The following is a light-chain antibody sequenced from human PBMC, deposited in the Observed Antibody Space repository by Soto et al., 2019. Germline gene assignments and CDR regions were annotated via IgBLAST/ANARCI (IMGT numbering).Light chain of an antibody. CDR2: DVT. J-gene: IGLJ1*01. CDR1: SSDVGGYNY. V-gene: IGLV2-11*01. Sequence: QSVLTQPRSVSGSPGQSVTISCTGTSSDVGGYNYVSWYQQHPAKAPKLMIYDVTKRPSGVPDRFSGSKSGNTAFLTISGLQAEDEADYYCCSYAGSYSYVFGTGTKVTVL. CDR3: CSYAGSYSYV.